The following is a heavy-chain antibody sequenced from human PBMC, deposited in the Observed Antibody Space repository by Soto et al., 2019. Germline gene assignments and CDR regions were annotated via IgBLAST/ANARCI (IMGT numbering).Heavy chain of an antibody. J-gene: IGHJ6*02. V-gene: IGHV4-4*07. Sequence: SEALSLTCTVSGGSISGYYWSWVRQPAGKGLEWVGRIYSDGTTNYSPSLKSRVTMSLDTSKDQFSLHLNSVTAADTAVYYCSRVGCSNSKCYTRCMGVWGQGTTVTVSS. CDR1: GGSISGYY. D-gene: IGHD2-2*01. CDR2: IYSDGTT. CDR3: SRVGCSNSKCYTRCMGV.